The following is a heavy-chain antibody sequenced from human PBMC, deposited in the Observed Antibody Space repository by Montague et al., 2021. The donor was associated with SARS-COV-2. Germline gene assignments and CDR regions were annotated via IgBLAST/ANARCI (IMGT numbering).Heavy chain of an antibody. CDR1: GGSFSGFQ. J-gene: IGHJ4*02. V-gene: IGHV4-34*01. D-gene: IGHD3-10*01. CDR3: ATSSSRSYYVGLDY. Sequence: SETLSLTCALYGGSFSGFQWSWIRQSPGKGLEWIGEINQSGSTNYNVSLKSRLTTSLDTSKNQVSLKLSSVTAADTAVYYCATSSSRSYYVGLDYWGQGTLVTVTS. CDR2: INQSGST.